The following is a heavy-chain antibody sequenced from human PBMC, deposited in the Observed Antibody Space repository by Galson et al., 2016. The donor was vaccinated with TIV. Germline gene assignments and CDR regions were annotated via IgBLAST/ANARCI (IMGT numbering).Heavy chain of an antibody. V-gene: IGHV2-70*01. Sequence: PALVKPTQTLTLTCTFSGFSLSTAGVCVSWIRQSPGKALEWLALLDWDDDKDYSASLRTRLTLSKGTARNKVVLSMTNMDPADTATYYCARGAFSGSNPFDYWGQGILVTVSS. CDR3: ARGAFSGSNPFDY. D-gene: IGHD1-26*01. J-gene: IGHJ4*02. CDR2: LDWDDDK. CDR1: GFSLSTAGVC.